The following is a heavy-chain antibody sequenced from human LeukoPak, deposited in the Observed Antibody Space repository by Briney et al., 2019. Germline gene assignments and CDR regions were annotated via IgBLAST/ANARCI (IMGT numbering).Heavy chain of an antibody. J-gene: IGHJ4*02. CDR1: GFTFSSYS. V-gene: IGHV3-48*04. Sequence: GESLRLSCAASGFTFSSYSMNWVRQAPGKGLEWVSYISSSGSTIYYADSVKGRFTISRDNAKNSLYLQMNSLRAEDTAVYYCARLVPLGDWGSYRYVDYWGQGTLVTVSS. CDR3: ARLVPLGDWGSYRYVDY. CDR2: ISSSGSTI. D-gene: IGHD3-16*02.